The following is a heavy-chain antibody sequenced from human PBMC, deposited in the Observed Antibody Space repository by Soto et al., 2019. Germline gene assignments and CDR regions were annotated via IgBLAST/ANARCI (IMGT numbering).Heavy chain of an antibody. Sequence: QVQLVQSGAEEKKPGASVKVSCKASGYTFTSYAMHWVRQSPGQRLEWMGWINAGNGNTKYSQKFQGRVTITRDTSSSTAYMALSMLRYEDTAVYSCARSIVVVTALDYWGQGTLVTVSS. J-gene: IGHJ4*02. D-gene: IGHD2-21*02. V-gene: IGHV1-3*05. CDR3: ARSIVVVTALDY. CDR2: INAGNGNT. CDR1: GYTFTSYA.